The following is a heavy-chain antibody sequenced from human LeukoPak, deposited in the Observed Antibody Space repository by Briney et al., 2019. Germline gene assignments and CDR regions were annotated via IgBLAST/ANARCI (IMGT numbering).Heavy chain of an antibody. CDR1: GFTFSNAW. Sequence: GGSLRLSCAASGFTFSNAWMRWVRQAPGKGLEWVGRVRSKADGGTSDYGAPVKGRFAISRDDSKNTLYLQVSSLKTEDTAVYYCTTATMAWGQGTLVTVSS. V-gene: IGHV3-15*01. CDR2: VRSKADGGTS. D-gene: IGHD2-2*01. J-gene: IGHJ5*02. CDR3: TTATMA.